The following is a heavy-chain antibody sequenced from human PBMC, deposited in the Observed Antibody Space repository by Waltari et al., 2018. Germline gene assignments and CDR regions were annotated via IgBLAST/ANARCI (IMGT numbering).Heavy chain of an antibody. D-gene: IGHD5-18*01. Sequence: QVQLVQSGAEVKKPGASVKVSCKASAYTFTDYYINCVRQSPGQGLEWMGWFKPNRGGPNYAQNLQGRVTMTRDTSISTSYMELSRLGSDDTAVYYCATGLKIGGYTYGYIDWGQGTVVIVSS. J-gene: IGHJ4*02. CDR2: FKPNRGGP. CDR1: AYTFTDYY. CDR3: ATGLKIGGYTYGYID. V-gene: IGHV1-2*02.